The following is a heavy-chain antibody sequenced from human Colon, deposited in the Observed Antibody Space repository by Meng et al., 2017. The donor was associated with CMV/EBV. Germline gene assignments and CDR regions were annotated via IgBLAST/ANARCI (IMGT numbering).Heavy chain of an antibody. Sequence: SGPGRVKPSETLSLPCTVSGASITSYYWSWIRQPAGKGLEWIGRVYISGNTNYNPSLKSRVTMSIDTSKNQLSLNIRSVTAADTAVYYCARDSNLSGLAYWGQGTLVTVSS. CDR3: ARDSNLSGLAY. V-gene: IGHV4-4*07. D-gene: IGHD3-10*01. CDR2: VYISGNT. J-gene: IGHJ4*02. CDR1: GASITSYY.